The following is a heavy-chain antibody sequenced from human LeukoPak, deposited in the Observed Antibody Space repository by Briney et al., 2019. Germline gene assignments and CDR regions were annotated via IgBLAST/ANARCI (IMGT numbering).Heavy chain of an antibody. CDR1: GVSISRDGYY. CDR2: IYYSGT. V-gene: IGHV4-39*01. D-gene: IGHD2-15*01. Sequence: PSETLSLTCTFSGVSISRDGYYWGWVRQAPGKGLEWIGTIYYSGTYYNPSLKSRVTVSVDTSKNQFSLKLSSVTAADTAMYYCARIGGSRVFGDYWGQGILVTVSS. J-gene: IGHJ4*02. CDR3: ARIGGSRVFGDY.